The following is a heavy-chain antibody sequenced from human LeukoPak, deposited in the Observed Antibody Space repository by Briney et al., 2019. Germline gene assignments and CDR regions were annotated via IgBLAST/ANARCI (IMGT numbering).Heavy chain of an antibody. CDR2: IISNGGST. Sequence: PGGSLSLSCSASGFTFSVYAIHWVRQAPGKGLEYDSTIISNGGSTYYADSVKGRFTISRDNSKNTVSLQMSSLRAEDTALYYCVKDGLAFCGGDCYSYFDYWGQGTLVTVSS. D-gene: IGHD2-21*02. V-gene: IGHV3-64D*06. J-gene: IGHJ4*02. CDR3: VKDGLAFCGGDCYSYFDY. CDR1: GFTFSVYA.